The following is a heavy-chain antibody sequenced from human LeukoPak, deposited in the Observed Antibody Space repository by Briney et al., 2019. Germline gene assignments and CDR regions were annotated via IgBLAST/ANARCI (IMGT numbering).Heavy chain of an antibody. Sequence: GASVRVSCKASGYTFTSYAMHWVLQAPGQRLEWMGWINAGNGNTKYSQEFQGRVTITRDTSASTAYMELSSLRSEDMAVYYCARTSGYDFQPLDYWGQGTLVTVSS. CDR3: ARTSGYDFQPLDY. CDR2: INAGNGNT. V-gene: IGHV1-3*03. J-gene: IGHJ4*02. D-gene: IGHD5-12*01. CDR1: GYTFTSYA.